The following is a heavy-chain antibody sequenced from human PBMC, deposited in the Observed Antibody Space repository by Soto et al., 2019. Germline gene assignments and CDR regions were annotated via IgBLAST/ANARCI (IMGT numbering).Heavy chain of an antibody. V-gene: IGHV3-30*18. CDR1: GFTFSSYG. CDR2: ISYDGSDK. CDR3: AKGVGVATTSFQR. J-gene: IGHJ1*01. D-gene: IGHD2-15*01. Sequence: QVQLVESGGGVVQPGRSLRLSCAASGFTFSSYGMHWVRQAPGKGLEWVAVISYDGSDKYYADSVKGRFTISRDNSNNTLYLQMYSLRAGDTAVYYCAKGVGVATTSFQRWGQGTLVTVSS.